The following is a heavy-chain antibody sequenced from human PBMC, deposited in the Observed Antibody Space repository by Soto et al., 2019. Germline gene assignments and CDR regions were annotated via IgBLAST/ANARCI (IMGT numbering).Heavy chain of an antibody. Sequence: SETLSLTCIVSGESISSRSYYWGWIRHPPGKGLEWIGSIYYSGRTYYNPSFKSRVTISIDTSKNQFSLKLSSVTATDTAVYYCARQRTTVVPQAYFDQWGQGALLTVSS. CDR2: IYYSGRT. CDR1: GESISSRSYY. D-gene: IGHD4-17*01. V-gene: IGHV4-39*01. CDR3: ARQRTTVVPQAYFDQ. J-gene: IGHJ4*02.